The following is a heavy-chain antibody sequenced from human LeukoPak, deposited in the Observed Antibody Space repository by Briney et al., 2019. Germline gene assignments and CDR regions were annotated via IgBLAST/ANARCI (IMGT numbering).Heavy chain of an antibody. J-gene: IGHJ4*02. V-gene: IGHV4-59*01. D-gene: IGHD6-13*01. CDR3: ARDQQPDY. CDR1: GGSINSYY. Sequence: SETLSLTCTVSGGSINSYYWTWIRQPPGKGLEWIGCIYYSGSANYNPSLKSRVTISVDTSKNQLSPELRSLTAADSAVYYCARDQQPDYWGQGTLVTVSS. CDR2: IYYSGSA.